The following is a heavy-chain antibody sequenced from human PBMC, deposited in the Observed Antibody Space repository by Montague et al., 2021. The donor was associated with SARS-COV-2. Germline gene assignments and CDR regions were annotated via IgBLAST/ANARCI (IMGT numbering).Heavy chain of an antibody. J-gene: IGHJ4*02. CDR3: AKDATIFWFERGRGTFDN. Sequence: SLRLSCAASGFSFNNFAMHWVRQAPGQGLEWVAVISYEGSIQYYADSVKGRFAISRDWSKSTLYLQMSSLRPEDTAVYYCAKDATIFWFERGRGTFDNWGRGTLVAVSS. CDR1: GFSFNNFA. CDR2: ISYEGSIQ. V-gene: IGHV3-30*18. D-gene: IGHD3-10*01.